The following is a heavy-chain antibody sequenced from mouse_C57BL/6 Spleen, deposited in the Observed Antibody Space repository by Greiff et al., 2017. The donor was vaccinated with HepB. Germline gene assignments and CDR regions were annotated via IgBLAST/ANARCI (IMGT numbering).Heavy chain of an antibody. D-gene: IGHD2-2*01. CDR1: GYSFTGYF. CDR2: INPYNGDT. V-gene: IGHV1-37*01. J-gene: IGHJ2*01. CDR3: ARKAYGDDVVFDY. Sequence: EVQLQESGPELVKPGASVKISCKASGYSFTGYFMNWVKQSPGKGLEWIGRINPYNGDTFYKQKFKGKATLTVDKSSSTAHMELLSLTSEDFAVYYCARKAYGDDVVFDYWGQGTTLTVSS.